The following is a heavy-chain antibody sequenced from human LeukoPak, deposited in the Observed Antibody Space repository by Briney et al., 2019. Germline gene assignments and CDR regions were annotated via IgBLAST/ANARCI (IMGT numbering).Heavy chain of an antibody. Sequence: PSETLSLTCTVSGYSISSGYYWGWIRQPPGKGLEWIGSIYHSGSTNYNPSLKSRVTISVDTSKNQFSLKLSSVTAADTAMYYCARGLPKHDFGDYGGTWFDPWGQGTLVTVSS. CDR1: GYSISSGYY. D-gene: IGHD4-17*01. CDR2: IYHSGST. V-gene: IGHV4-38-2*02. J-gene: IGHJ5*02. CDR3: ARGLPKHDFGDYGGTWFDP.